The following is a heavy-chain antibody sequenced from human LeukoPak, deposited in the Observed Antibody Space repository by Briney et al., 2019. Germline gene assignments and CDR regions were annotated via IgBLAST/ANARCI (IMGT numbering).Heavy chain of an antibody. J-gene: IGHJ4*02. CDR1: GGSFSGYY. D-gene: IGHD2-15*01. CDR3: AIAGAWSLFY. V-gene: IGHV4-34*01. Sequence: PSETLSLTCAVYGGSFSGYYWSWNRQPPGKGLEWIGEINHSGSTNYNPSLKSRVTISVDTSKNQFSLKLSSVTAADTAVYYCAIAGAWSLFYWGQGTLVTVSS. CDR2: INHSGST.